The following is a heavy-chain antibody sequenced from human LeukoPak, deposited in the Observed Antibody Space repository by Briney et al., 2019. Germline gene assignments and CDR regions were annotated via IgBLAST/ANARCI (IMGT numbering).Heavy chain of an antibody. D-gene: IGHD3-3*01. CDR2: INSDGSST. J-gene: IGHJ4*02. CDR1: GFTFSSYW. CDR3: ARGPPYYDFWSGYYPY. Sequence: GGSLRLSCAASGFTFSSYWMHWVRQAPGKGLVWVSRINSDGSSTSYADSVKGRFTISRDNAKNTLYLQMNSLRAEDTAVYYCARGPPYYDFWSGYYPYWGQGTLVTVSS. V-gene: IGHV3-74*01.